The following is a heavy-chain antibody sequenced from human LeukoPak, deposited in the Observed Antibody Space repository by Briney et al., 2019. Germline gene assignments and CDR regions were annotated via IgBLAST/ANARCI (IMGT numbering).Heavy chain of an antibody. V-gene: IGHV4-34*01. J-gene: IGHJ4*02. CDR3: ARGGGTSSCGYGY. D-gene: IGHD5-18*01. CDR1: GGSFSGYY. CDR2: INHSGST. Sequence: SETLSLTCAVYGGSFSGYYWSWIRQPPGKGLEWIGEINHSGSTNYNPSLKSRVTISVDTSKNQFSLKLSSVTAADTAVYYCARGGGTSSCGYGYWGQGTLVTVSS.